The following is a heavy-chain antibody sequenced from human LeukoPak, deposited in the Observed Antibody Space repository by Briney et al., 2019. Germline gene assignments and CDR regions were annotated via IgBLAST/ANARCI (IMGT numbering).Heavy chain of an antibody. CDR3: ARDGGYSYGSFDY. V-gene: IGHV3-21*01. Sequence: GGSLRLSCAASGFTFSSYSMNWVRQAPGKGLEWVSSISSSSSYIDYADSVKGRFTISRDNAKNSLYLQMNSLRAEDTAVYYRARDGGYSYGSFDYWGQGTLVTVSS. CDR1: GFTFSSYS. J-gene: IGHJ4*02. D-gene: IGHD5-18*01. CDR2: ISSSSSYI.